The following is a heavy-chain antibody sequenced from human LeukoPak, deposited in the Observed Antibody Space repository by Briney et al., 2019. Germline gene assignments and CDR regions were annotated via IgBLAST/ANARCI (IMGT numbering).Heavy chain of an antibody. Sequence: GASVKVSCKASGYTFTSYYMPWVRQAPGQGLEWMGIINPSGGSTSYAQKFQGRVTMTRDTSTNTVYMELSSLRSEDTAVYFCARATLSDYYFNYWGQGTLVTVSS. CDR2: INPSGGST. V-gene: IGHV1-46*01. CDR1: GYTFTSYY. J-gene: IGHJ4*02. CDR3: ARATLSDYYFNY.